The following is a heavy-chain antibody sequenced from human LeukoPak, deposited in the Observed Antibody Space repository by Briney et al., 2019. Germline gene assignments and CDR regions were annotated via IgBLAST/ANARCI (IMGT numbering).Heavy chain of an antibody. J-gene: IGHJ4*02. CDR3: ARIDGDLLDS. CDR2: VYYTGST. V-gene: IGHV4-59*08. Sequence: SETLSLTCSVSGGSFSTYYWTWIRQPPGKGLEYIGYVYYTGSTNYNPSLQSRVAISIDMSKNQFSLKLRSVTAADTAVYFCARIDGDLLDSWGQGTLVAVSS. CDR1: GGSFSTYY. D-gene: IGHD4-17*01.